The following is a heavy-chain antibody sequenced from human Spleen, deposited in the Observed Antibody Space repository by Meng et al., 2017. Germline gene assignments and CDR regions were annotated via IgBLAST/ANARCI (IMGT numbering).Heavy chain of an antibody. V-gene: IGHV1-2*06. CDR1: GYTFPDYW. Sequence: ASVKVSCKASGYTFPDYWLHWVRRAPGQGLEWMGRINPKSGDTHYAQRFQGRVTMTGDTSISTAYMELSGLRSDDTAMYYCARVRVGAVWWLRVLNYWGQGTLVTVSS. J-gene: IGHJ4*02. CDR2: INPKSGDT. D-gene: IGHD5-12*01. CDR3: ARVRVGAVWWLRVLNY.